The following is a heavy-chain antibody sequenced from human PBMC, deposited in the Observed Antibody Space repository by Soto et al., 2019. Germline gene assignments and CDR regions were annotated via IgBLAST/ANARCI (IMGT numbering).Heavy chain of an antibody. J-gene: IGHJ6*02. V-gene: IGHV1-18*04. D-gene: IGHD2-2*01. CDR3: ARDGGIVVVPAAIYYYGMDV. Sequence: ASVKVSCKASGYTFTSYGISWVRQAPGQGLEWMGWISAYNGNTNYAQKLQGRVTMTTDTSTSTAYMELRSLRSDDTAVYYCARDGGIVVVPAAIYYYGMDVWGQGTTVTVS. CDR1: GYTFTSYG. CDR2: ISAYNGNT.